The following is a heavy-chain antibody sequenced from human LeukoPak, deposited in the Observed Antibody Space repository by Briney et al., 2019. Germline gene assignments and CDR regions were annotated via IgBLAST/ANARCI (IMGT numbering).Heavy chain of an antibody. J-gene: IGHJ5*02. V-gene: IGHV1-18*01. D-gene: IGHD3-9*01. CDR2: ISAYNGNT. CDR3: ARVWSYDILTGQLSGLHWFDP. CDR1: GYTFTSYG. Sequence: ASVTVSFKASGYTFTSYGISWVRQAPGQGLEWMGWISAYNGNTNYAQKLQGRVTMTTDTSTSTAYMELRSLRSDDTAVYYCARVWSYDILTGQLSGLHWFDPWGQGTLVTVSS.